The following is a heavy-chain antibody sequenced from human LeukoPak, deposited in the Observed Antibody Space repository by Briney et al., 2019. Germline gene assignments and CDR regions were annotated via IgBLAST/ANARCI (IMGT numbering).Heavy chain of an antibody. V-gene: IGHV4-61*10. D-gene: IGHD3-22*01. CDR3: ARAFGDYYDSSGYYYGTDY. CDR2: IYLSGST. Sequence: SETLSLTCTVSGGSISSGSYYWSWIRQPAGKGLEWSGEIYLSGSTNYNPSLKSRVTISVDTSKNKFSLKLSSVTAADTAVYYCARAFGDYYDSSGYYYGTDYWGQGTLVTVSS. CDR1: GGSISSGSYY. J-gene: IGHJ4*02.